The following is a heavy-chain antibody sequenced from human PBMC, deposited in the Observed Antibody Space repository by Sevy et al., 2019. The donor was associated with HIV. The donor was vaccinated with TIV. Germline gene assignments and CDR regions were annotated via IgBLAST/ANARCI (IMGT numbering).Heavy chain of an antibody. D-gene: IGHD3-22*01. CDR2: IYWNDDK. Sequence: SGPTLVNPTQTLTLTCTFSGFSLSTSGVGVGWIRQPPGKALEWLALIYWNDDKRYSPSLKSRLTITKDTSKNQVVLTMTNMDPVDTATYYCARHPGYYDSSGYYIGFDYWGEGTLVTVSS. V-gene: IGHV2-5*01. J-gene: IGHJ4*02. CDR1: GFSLSTSGVG. CDR3: ARHPGYYDSSGYYIGFDY.